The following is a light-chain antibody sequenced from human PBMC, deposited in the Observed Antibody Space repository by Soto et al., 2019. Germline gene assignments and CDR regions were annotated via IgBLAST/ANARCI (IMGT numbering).Light chain of an antibody. Sequence: QSALTQPASVSGSPGQSITISCPVTSSDVGGYNYVSWYQQHLGKAPKLMIYEVSNRPSCVSNRFSGFKSGNTAPMTISGLQAEEEADYYCSEYTSSSIYIFGTGTKLTVL. CDR3: SEYTSSSIYI. CDR2: EVS. J-gene: IGLJ1*01. CDR1: SSDVGGYNY. V-gene: IGLV2-14*01.